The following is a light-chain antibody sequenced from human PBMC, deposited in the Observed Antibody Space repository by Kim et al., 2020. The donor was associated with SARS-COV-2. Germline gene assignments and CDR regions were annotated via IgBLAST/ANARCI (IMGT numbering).Light chain of an antibody. Sequence: SSELTQPSSVSVSPGQTARITCSGDVLAKKYARWFQQKPGQAPVLVIYKDSERPSGIPERFSGSSSGTTVTLTISGAQVEDEADYYCYSAADIRGVFGGGTQLTVL. J-gene: IGLJ3*02. CDR1: VLAKKY. CDR3: YSAADIRGV. V-gene: IGLV3-27*01. CDR2: KDS.